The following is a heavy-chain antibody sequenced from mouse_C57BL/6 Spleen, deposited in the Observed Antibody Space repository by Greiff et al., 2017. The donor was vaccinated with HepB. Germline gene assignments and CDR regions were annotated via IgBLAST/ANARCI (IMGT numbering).Heavy chain of an antibody. D-gene: IGHD1-1*01. CDR2: INYDGSST. J-gene: IGHJ4*01. CDR3: ARDRYYYYGSSYNAMDY. Sequence: EVMLVESEGGLVQPGSSMKLSCTASGFTFSDYYMAWVRQVPEKGLEWVANINYDGSSTYYLDSLKSRFIISRDNAKNILYLQMSSLKSEDTATYYCARDRYYYYGSSYNAMDYWGQGTSVTVSS. CDR1: GFTFSDYY. V-gene: IGHV5-16*01.